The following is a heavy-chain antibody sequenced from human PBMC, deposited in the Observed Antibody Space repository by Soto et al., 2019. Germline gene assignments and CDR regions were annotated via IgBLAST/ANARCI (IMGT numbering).Heavy chain of an antibody. J-gene: IGHJ6*02. CDR1: GGTFSTYA. V-gene: IGHV1-69*06. Sequence: QVQLVQSGAEVKKPGSSVKVSCKAPGGTFSTYAISWVRQAPGQGLEWMGGVIPIFGTPKYEQKSQGRVTITADKATSTSNIELRRFRSEETAMYYCARSQGSSSSLDIYYNDYYGMEVWGQGTKVTVSS. D-gene: IGHD2-2*01. CDR3: ARSQGSSSSLDIYYNDYYGMEV. CDR2: VIPIFGTP.